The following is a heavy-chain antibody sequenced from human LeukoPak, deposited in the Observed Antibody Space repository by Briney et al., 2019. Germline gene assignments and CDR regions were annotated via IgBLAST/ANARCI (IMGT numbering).Heavy chain of an antibody. J-gene: IGHJ4*02. V-gene: IGHV4-34*01. CDR1: GGSFSGYY. CDR2: INHSGST. Sequence: SETLSLTCAVYGGSFSGYYWSWIRQPPGKGLEWIGEINHSGSTNYNPSLKSRVTISVGTPKNQFSLKLSSVTAADTAVYYCARVYRIRSVSPPRKYYFDYWGQGTLVTVSS. D-gene: IGHD5/OR15-5a*01. CDR3: ARVYRIRSVSPPRKYYFDY.